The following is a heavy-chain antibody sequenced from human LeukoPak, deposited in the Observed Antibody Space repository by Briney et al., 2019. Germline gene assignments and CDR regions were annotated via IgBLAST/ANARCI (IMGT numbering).Heavy chain of an antibody. V-gene: IGHV3-23*01. J-gene: IGHJ3*02. CDR1: GFTFSSYA. D-gene: IGHD1-26*01. CDR3: AKGRGNADAFDI. CDR2: ISGSGGST. Sequence: GGSLRLSCAASGFTFSSYAMSWVRQAPGKGLEWVSAISGSGGSTYYAGSVKGRFTISRDNSKNTLYLQMNSLRAEDTAVYYCAKGRGNADAFDIWGQGTMVTVSS.